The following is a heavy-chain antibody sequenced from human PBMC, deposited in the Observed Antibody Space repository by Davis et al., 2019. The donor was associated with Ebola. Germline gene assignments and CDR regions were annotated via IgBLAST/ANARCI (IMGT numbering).Heavy chain of an antibody. CDR3: AREWVGLYGMDV. CDR1: GFRFSTYT. CDR2: ISSSSTYK. Sequence: GESLKISCVASGFRFSTYTMNWVRQAPGKGLEWVSAISSSSTYKYYAESVRGRFTISRDNAKNSLYLQMSSLRAEDTAVYYCAREWVGLYGMDVWGKGTTVTVSS. V-gene: IGHV3-21*01. D-gene: IGHD3/OR15-3a*01. J-gene: IGHJ6*04.